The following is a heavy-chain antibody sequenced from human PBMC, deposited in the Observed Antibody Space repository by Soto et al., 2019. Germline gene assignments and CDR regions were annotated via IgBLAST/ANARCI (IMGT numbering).Heavy chain of an antibody. Sequence: EVQLVDSGGGLVQPGGSLRLSCAASGFTFSSYWMHWVRQAPGKGLVWVSRINSDGSSTNYADSVKGRFTISRDNAKNTLYLQMNSLRAEDTAVYYCARGGSLNWYFDLWGRGTLVTVSS. CDR1: GFTFSSYW. CDR2: INSDGSST. J-gene: IGHJ2*01. D-gene: IGHD1-26*01. CDR3: ARGGSLNWYFDL. V-gene: IGHV3-74*01.